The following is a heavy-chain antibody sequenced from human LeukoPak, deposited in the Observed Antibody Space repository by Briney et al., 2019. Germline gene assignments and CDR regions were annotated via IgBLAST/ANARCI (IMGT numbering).Heavy chain of an antibody. CDR2: IRYDGSNT. Sequence: LSGRSLRLSCAASGFTFSSYGMHWVRQAPSKWLEWVAFIRYDGSNTYYADSVKGRFTISRDNSKNTLYLQMNSLRAEDTAVYYCAKSFVVPAAPNWFDPWGQGTLVTVSS. J-gene: IGHJ5*02. V-gene: IGHV3-30*02. D-gene: IGHD2-2*01. CDR1: GFTFSSYG. CDR3: AKSFVVPAAPNWFDP.